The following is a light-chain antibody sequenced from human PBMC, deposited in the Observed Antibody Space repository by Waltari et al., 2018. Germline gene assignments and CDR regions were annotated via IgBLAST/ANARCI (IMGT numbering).Light chain of an antibody. V-gene: IGLV2-14*03. CDR3: CSHRSGNTLGV. Sequence: QAALTQPSSVAGTPRTTTRSPCTGTIYELGGYHYVSWYQPHPGKAPQLRIYDVATRPSGVSDRFAASKSGNTASLTISGLQAEDEADYYCCSHRSGNTLGVFGGGTKLTVL. CDR2: DVA. CDR1: IYELGGYHY. J-gene: IGLJ2*01.